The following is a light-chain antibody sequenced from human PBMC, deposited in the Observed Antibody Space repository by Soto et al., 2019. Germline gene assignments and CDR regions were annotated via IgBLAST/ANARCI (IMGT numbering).Light chain of an antibody. J-gene: IGKJ1*01. CDR1: QSISNW. CDR3: QQYNSYSVST. V-gene: IGKV1-5*03. CDR2: KAS. Sequence: DIQMTQSPSTLPASVGDRVTITCRASQSISNWLAWYQQKPGKGPKLLISKASSLESGVPSRFSGSGTGTEFTLTISCLQPDDFATYYCQQYNSYSVSTFGQGTKVEI.